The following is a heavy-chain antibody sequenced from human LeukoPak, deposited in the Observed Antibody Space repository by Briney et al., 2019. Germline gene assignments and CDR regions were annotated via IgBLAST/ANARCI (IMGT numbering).Heavy chain of an antibody. J-gene: IGHJ4*02. V-gene: IGHV1-18*01. CDR2: ISAYNGNT. CDR1: GYTFTSYG. CDR3: ATVSPPYDYDSSGYFLDY. D-gene: IGHD3-22*01. Sequence: ASVKVSCKASGYTFTSYGISWVRQAPGQGLEWMGWISAYNGNTNYAQKLQGRVTMTTDTSTSTAYMELRSLRSDDTAVYYCATVSPPYDYDSSGYFLDYWGQGTLVTVSS.